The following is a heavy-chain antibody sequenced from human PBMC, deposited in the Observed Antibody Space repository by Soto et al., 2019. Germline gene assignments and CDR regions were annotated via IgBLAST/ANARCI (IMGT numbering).Heavy chain of an antibody. J-gene: IGHJ3*02. Sequence: SETLSLTCAVYGGSFSGYYWSWIRQPPGKGLEWIGEINHSGSTNYNPSLKSRVTISVDTSKNQFSLKLSSVTAADTAVYYCARVWTIFGVVAAFDNWGQGTMLAVSS. D-gene: IGHD3-3*01. CDR2: INHSGST. V-gene: IGHV4-34*01. CDR3: ARVWTIFGVVAAFDN. CDR1: GGSFSGYY.